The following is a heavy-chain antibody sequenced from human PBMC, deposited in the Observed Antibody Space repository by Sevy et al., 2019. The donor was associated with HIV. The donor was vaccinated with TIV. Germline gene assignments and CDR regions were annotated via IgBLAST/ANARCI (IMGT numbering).Heavy chain of an antibody. J-gene: IGHJ6*02. CDR3: ARAMGV. CDR1: GITISSHW. CDR2: INQDGSEK. V-gene: IGHV3-7*01. Sequence: GGSLRLSCVGSGITISSHWMNWVRQAPGKGLEWVANINQDGSEKYHVDSMKGRSTITRDNAKNSGYLQMHSLRVEDSGVYYGARAMGVWGQGTTVTVSS.